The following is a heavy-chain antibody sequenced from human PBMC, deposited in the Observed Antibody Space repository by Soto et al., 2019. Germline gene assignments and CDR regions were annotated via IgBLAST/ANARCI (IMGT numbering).Heavy chain of an antibody. V-gene: IGHV4-31*03. J-gene: IGHJ3*02. D-gene: IGHD3-10*01. Sequence: QVQLQESGPGLVKPSQTLSLTCTVSGGSISSGGYYWSWIRQHPGKGLEWIGYIYYSGSTYYHPSLKSRVTISVDTSKNQFSLKLSSVTAADTAVYYCARCRSGSYYKGDAFDIWGQGTMVTVSS. CDR2: IYYSGST. CDR1: GGSISSGGYY. CDR3: ARCRSGSYYKGDAFDI.